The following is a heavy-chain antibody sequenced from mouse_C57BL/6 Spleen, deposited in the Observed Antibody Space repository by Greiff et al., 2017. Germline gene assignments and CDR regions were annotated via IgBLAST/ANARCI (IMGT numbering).Heavy chain of an antibody. Sequence: EVQLVESGPELVKPGASVKIPCKASGYTFTDYNMDWVKQSHGKSLEWIGDINPNNGGTIYNQKFKGKATLTVDKSSSTAYMELRSLTSEDTAVYYCTVQRNYAMDYWGQGTSVTVSA. V-gene: IGHV1-18*01. J-gene: IGHJ4*01. CDR1: GYTFTDYN. D-gene: IGHD6-1*01. CDR3: TVQRNYAMDY. CDR2: INPNNGGT.